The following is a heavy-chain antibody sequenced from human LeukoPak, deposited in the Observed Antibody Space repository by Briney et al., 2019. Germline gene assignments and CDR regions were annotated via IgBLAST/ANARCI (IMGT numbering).Heavy chain of an antibody. V-gene: IGHV3-33*08. CDR1: GFTVSSNY. J-gene: IGHJ4*02. Sequence: GGSLRLSCAASGFTVSSNYMSWVRQAPGKGLEWVAVIWHDGSIKYYRDSVKGRFTISRDNSRNTVFLQMNSLTAEDTAIYYCARINSGSYLDYWGQGTLVTVSS. D-gene: IGHD1-26*01. CDR3: ARINSGSYLDY. CDR2: IWHDGSIK.